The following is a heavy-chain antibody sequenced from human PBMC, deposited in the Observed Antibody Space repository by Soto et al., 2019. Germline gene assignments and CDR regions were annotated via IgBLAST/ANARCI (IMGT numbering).Heavy chain of an antibody. J-gene: IGHJ4*01. CDR3: ARVHVMVVAGSTFDY. V-gene: IGHV4-38-2*02. CDR1: GYLISSGSY. Sequence: PESMSLASTVSGYLISSGSYWSWIRQPPGKGPEWIASIYHAGTTFYNPSLKRRITISVDTSNNQFSLKLTSVTAADTAVYYCARVHVMVVAGSTFDYWGHGTLVTVSS. CDR2: IYHAGTT. D-gene: IGHD2-15*01.